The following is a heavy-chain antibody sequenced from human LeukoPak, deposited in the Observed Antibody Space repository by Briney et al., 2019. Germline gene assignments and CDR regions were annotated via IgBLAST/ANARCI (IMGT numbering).Heavy chain of an antibody. CDR3: AKEGSGWQSRLPDY. CDR1: GSTFSSYA. Sequence: PGGSLRLSCAASGSTFSSYAMSWSRKAPGKGQELASAISGSGGSTYYADSVKGRFTISRDNSKSTLYLQMNSLRAEDTAVYYCAKEGSGWQSRLPDYWGQGTLVTVSS. V-gene: IGHV3-23*01. CDR2: ISGSGGST. D-gene: IGHD6-19*01. J-gene: IGHJ4*02.